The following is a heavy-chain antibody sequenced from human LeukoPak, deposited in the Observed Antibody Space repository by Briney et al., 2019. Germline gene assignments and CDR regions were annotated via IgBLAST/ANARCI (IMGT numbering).Heavy chain of an antibody. V-gene: IGHV1-69*04. J-gene: IGHJ4*02. CDR2: IIPILGIA. CDR3: VRAGEYDYVWGSYRYVGQSYFDY. D-gene: IGHD3-16*02. Sequence: ASVKVSCKASGGTFSSYAISWVRQAPGQGLEWMGRIIPILGIANYAQKFQGRVTITADKSTSTAYMELSSLRSEDTAVYYCVRAGEYDYVWGSYRYVGQSYFDYWGQGTLVTVSS. CDR1: GGTFSSYA.